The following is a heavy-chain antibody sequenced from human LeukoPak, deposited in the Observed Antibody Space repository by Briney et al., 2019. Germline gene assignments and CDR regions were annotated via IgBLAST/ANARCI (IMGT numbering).Heavy chain of an antibody. CDR2: IYTSGST. V-gene: IGHV4-61*02. CDR1: GGFISSGSYY. Sequence: SETLSLTCTVSGGFISSGSYYWSWIRQPAGKGLEWIGRIYTSGSTNYNPSLKSRVTISVDTSKNQFSLKLSSVTAADTAVYYCAREGAAVVNDWFDPWGQGTLVTVSS. D-gene: IGHD4-23*01. CDR3: AREGAAVVNDWFDP. J-gene: IGHJ5*02.